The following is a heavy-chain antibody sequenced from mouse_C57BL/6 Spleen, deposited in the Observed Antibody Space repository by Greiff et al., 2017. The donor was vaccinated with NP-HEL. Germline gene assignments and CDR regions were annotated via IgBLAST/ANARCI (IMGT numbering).Heavy chain of an antibody. CDR1: GFTFSDYG. Sequence: EVHLVESGGGLVKPGGSLKLSCAASGFTFSDYGMHWVRQAPEKGLEWVAYISSGSSSIYYADTVKGRFTISRDNAKNTLFLQMTSLRSEDTAMYYCARDGYSSYYAMDYWGQGTSVTVSS. J-gene: IGHJ4*01. V-gene: IGHV5-17*01. CDR2: ISSGSSSI. CDR3: ARDGYSSYYAMDY. D-gene: IGHD2-3*01.